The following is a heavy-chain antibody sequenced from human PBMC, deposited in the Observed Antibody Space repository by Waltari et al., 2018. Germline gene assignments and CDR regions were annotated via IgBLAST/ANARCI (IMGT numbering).Heavy chain of an antibody. CDR3: ARVNFDPVEIAIEYYFDY. CDR1: GGSISSHY. J-gene: IGHJ4*02. Sequence: QVQLQESGPGLVKPSETLSLTCTVSGGSISSHYWSWIRQPPGKGLEWIGYIYYSGSTNDNPSLKSLVTISVDTSKNQFSLKLSSVTAADTAVYYCARVNFDPVEIAIEYYFDYWGQGTLVTVSS. CDR2: IYYSGST. V-gene: IGHV4-59*11. D-gene: IGHD2-21*01.